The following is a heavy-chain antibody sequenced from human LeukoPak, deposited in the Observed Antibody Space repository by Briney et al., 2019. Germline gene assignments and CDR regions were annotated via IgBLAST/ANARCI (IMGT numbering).Heavy chain of an antibody. CDR1: GGSISSGGYS. J-gene: IGHJ4*02. D-gene: IGHD3-22*01. CDR2: IYHSGST. CDR3: AREKYDSSGKYYFDY. V-gene: IGHV4-30-2*01. Sequence: PSETLSLTCAVSGGSISSGGYSWSWIRQPPGKGLEWIGYIYHSGSTYYNPSLKSRVTISVDRSKNQFSLKLSSVTAADTAVYYCAREKYDSSGKYYFDYWGQGTLVTVSS.